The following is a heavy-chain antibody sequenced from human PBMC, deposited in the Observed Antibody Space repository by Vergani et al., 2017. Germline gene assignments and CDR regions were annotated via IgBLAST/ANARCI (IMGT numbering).Heavy chain of an antibody. V-gene: IGHV1-18*04. J-gene: IGHJ6*02. CDR2: ISAYNGNT. CDR1: GYTFTSYG. CDR3: QRDPDIVVVPAAPYYHYYYCMDV. Sequence: QVQLVQSGAEVKKPGASVKVSCKPSGYTFTSYGISCVRRAPGQGLEWMGWISAYNGNTNYAQKLRDRVTMTTDTSTSTAYMELRSLRSDDTAVYYCQRDPDIVVVPAAPYYHYYYCMDVWGQGSTVTVYS. D-gene: IGHD2-2*01.